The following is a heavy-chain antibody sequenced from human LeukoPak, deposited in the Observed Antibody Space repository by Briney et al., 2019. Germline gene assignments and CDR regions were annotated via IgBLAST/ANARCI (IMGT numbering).Heavy chain of an antibody. J-gene: IGHJ4*02. D-gene: IGHD5-18*01. Sequence: TGASLRLCCAGTRFTLSRYGMNWGRQAPGKGMEWVSYISSSSGTIYYADSVKGRFTISRDNAKNSLYLQMNSLRAGDTAVYYCARALRAYSYGTFDYWGQGTLVTVSS. CDR3: ARALRAYSYGTFDY. CDR2: ISSSSGTI. CDR1: RFTLSRYG. V-gene: IGHV3-48*01.